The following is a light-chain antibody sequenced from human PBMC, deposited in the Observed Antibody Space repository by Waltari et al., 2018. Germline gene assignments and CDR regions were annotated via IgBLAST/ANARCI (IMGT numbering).Light chain of an antibody. CDR1: QVIRND. J-gene: IGKJ4*01. Sequence: IQMTQSPSSLSASVGDRVTITCQASQVIRNDIGWYQQKPGKAPKLLIYATSRLQSGVPSRFSGSGSGTDFTLTISSLQPEDFATYYCLQDNNYPLTFGGGTRVEI. V-gene: IGKV1-6*01. CDR2: ATS. CDR3: LQDNNYPLT.